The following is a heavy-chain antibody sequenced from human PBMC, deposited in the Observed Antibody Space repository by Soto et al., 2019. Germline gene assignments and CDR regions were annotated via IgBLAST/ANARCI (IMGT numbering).Heavy chain of an antibody. CDR2: IKGDGSDT. V-gene: IGHV3-7*03. Sequence: PAGSLRLSCASSGFTLNNYYISWVRQVPGKGLEWVGNIKGDGSDTHYVDSVKGRFTIARENAENLIYLQMNHLRVEDTAMYYCARDPVTADWGQGTPVTVSS. CDR3: ARDPVTAD. J-gene: IGHJ4*02. CDR1: GFTLNNYY.